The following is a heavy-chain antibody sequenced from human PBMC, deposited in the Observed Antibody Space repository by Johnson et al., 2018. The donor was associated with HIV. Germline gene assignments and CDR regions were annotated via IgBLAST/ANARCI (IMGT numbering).Heavy chain of an antibody. Sequence: VQLVESGGGVVRPGGSLRLPCAASGFTFDDYGMSWVLQAPGKGLEWVSGINWTSGRKVYADSVKVRFTISSDNAKNSLYLQMNSLKPEDTALYYCTKGIVVGTPHDAFDIWGQGTMVTVSS. CDR1: GFTFDDYG. J-gene: IGHJ3*02. CDR2: INWTSGRK. D-gene: IGHD2-21*01. CDR3: TKGIVVGTPHDAFDI. V-gene: IGHV3-20*04.